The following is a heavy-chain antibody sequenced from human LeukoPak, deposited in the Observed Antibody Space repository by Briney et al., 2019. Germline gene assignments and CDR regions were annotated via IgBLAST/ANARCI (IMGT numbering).Heavy chain of an antibody. V-gene: IGHV1-24*01. D-gene: IGHD4-17*01. Sequence: ASVKVSCKVSGYTLTELSMHWVRQAPGKGLEWMGGFDPEDGETIYAQKSQGRVTMTEDTSTDTAYMELSSLRSEDTAVYYCATDLTTVTTNNYWGQGTLVTVSS. CDR1: GYTLTELS. CDR3: ATDLTTVTTNNY. J-gene: IGHJ4*02. CDR2: FDPEDGET.